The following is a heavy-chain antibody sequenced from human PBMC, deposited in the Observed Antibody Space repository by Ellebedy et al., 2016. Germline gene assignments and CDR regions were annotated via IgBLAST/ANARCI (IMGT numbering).Heavy chain of an antibody. CDR3: ARAARQLVLLYYYYYMDV. V-gene: IGHV4-34*01. Sequence: SETLSLTXAVYGGSFSGYYWSWIRQPPGKGLEWIGEINHSGSTNYNPSLKSRVTISVDTSKNQFSLKLSSVTAADTAVYYCARAARQLVLLYYYYYMDVWGKGTMVTVSS. D-gene: IGHD6-6*01. CDR1: GGSFSGYY. CDR2: INHSGST. J-gene: IGHJ6*03.